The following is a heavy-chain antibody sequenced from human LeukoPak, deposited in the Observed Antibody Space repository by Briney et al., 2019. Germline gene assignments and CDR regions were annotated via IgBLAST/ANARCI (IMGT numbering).Heavy chain of an antibody. D-gene: IGHD4-23*01. CDR3: ARRTERVTFDY. Sequence: SETLSLTCIVSGGSISSSSYYWVWIRQPPGKGLEWIGSIFYSGSTYYNPSLKSRVTISVDTSKNQFSLKLNSVTAADTVVYYCARRTERVTFDYWGQGALVTVSS. J-gene: IGHJ4*02. CDR1: GGSISSSSYY. CDR2: IFYSGST. V-gene: IGHV4-39*01.